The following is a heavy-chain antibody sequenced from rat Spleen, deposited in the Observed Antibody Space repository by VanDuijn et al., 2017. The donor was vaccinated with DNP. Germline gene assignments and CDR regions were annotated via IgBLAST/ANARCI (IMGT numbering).Heavy chain of an antibody. CDR1: GFTFSNYY. V-gene: IGHV5-7*01. CDR3: TRRAYYFDY. Sequence: EVQLVESEGGLVQPGGSLKLSCAASGFTFSNYYMAWVRQAPKKGLEWVATVSATGSRTYYLDSVKGRFTISRDNAESSLYLQMNSLKSEDTATYYCTRRAYYFDYWGQGVMVTVSS. CDR2: VSATGSRT. J-gene: IGHJ2*01.